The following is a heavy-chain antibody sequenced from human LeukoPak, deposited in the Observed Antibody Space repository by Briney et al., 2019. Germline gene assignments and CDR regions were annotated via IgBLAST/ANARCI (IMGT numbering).Heavy chain of an antibody. CDR1: GFTFSRYG. Sequence: GGSLRLSCAASGFTFSRYGMHWVRQAPGKGLEWVAVIWYDGSKKYYADSVKGRFTISRDDPKNTLYLEVNSLRAEDTAVYYCARDWGVTNYLFDYWGQGTLVTVPS. J-gene: IGHJ4*02. CDR2: IWYDGSKK. V-gene: IGHV3-33*01. D-gene: IGHD4-17*01. CDR3: ARDWGVTNYLFDY.